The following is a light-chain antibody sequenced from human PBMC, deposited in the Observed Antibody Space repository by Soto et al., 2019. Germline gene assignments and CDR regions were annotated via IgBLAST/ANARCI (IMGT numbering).Light chain of an antibody. CDR1: SSNIGAGFD. Sequence: QAVVTQPPSVSGAPGQRVTISCTGSSSNIGAGFDVYWYQQFPGEAPKLLIYTNTNRPSGIPDRFSGSKSGTSASLAITGLQAEDEADYYCQSYDSRLSGAVFGGGTKLTVL. CDR3: QSYDSRLSGAV. V-gene: IGLV1-40*01. CDR2: TNT. J-gene: IGLJ2*01.